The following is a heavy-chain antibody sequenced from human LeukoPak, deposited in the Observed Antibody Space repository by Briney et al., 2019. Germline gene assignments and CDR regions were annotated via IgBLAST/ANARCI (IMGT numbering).Heavy chain of an antibody. CDR1: GFTFSGSA. Sequence: GGSLRLSCAASGFTFSGSAMHWVRQAPGKGLEWVSAISGSGGSTYYADSVKGRFTISRDNAKNSLYLQMNSLRAEDTAVYYCARGPYNWNYINFDYWGQGTLVTVSS. CDR3: ARGPYNWNYINFDY. V-gene: IGHV3-21*01. J-gene: IGHJ4*02. D-gene: IGHD1-7*01. CDR2: ISGSGGST.